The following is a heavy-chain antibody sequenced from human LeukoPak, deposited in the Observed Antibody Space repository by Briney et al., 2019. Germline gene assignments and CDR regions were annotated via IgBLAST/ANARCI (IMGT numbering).Heavy chain of an antibody. D-gene: IGHD3-9*01. CDR3: AKSPSLLTGYDYYYMDV. CDR2: ISGSGGST. CDR1: GFTFSSYA. V-gene: IGHV3-23*01. Sequence: SGGSLRLSCAASGFTFSSYAMSWVRQAPGKGLEWVSAISGSGGSTYYADSVKGRFTISRDNSKNTLYLQMNSLRAEDTAVYYCAKSPSLLTGYDYYYMDVWAKGPRSPSP. J-gene: IGHJ6*03.